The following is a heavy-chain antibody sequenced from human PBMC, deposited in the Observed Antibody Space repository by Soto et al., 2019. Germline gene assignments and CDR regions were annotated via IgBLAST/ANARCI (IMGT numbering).Heavy chain of an antibody. CDR1: GYTFINYD. CDR3: VRGGGYYDMLTGYDY. V-gene: IGHV1-8*01. D-gene: IGHD3-9*01. J-gene: IGHJ4*02. Sequence: QVQLVQSGAEVKKPGASVKVSCKASGYTFINYDINWVRQATGQGLEWMGWMNPNSGNTGFAQKFKDRVTLTRNSSTNPAYMELSSLRSEDTAVYFCVRGGGYYDMLTGYDYWGQGSLVTVSS. CDR2: MNPNSGNT.